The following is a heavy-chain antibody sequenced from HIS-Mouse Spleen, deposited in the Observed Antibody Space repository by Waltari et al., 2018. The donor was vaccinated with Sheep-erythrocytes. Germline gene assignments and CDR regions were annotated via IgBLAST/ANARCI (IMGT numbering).Heavy chain of an antibody. Sequence: VQLQQWGAGLLKPSETLSLTCAVYGGSFSGYYWSWIRQPPGKGLEWVSSISSSSSYIDYADSGKGRFTISRDNAKNSLYLQMNSLRAEDTAVYYCARVASGATFDYWGQGTLVTVSS. D-gene: IGHD1-26*01. CDR1: GGSFSGYY. J-gene: IGHJ4*02. CDR2: ISSSSSYI. V-gene: IGHV3-21*01. CDR3: ARVASGATFDY.